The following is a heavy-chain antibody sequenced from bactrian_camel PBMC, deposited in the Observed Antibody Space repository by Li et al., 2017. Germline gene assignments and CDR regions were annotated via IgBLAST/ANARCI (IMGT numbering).Heavy chain of an antibody. J-gene: IGHJ4*01. CDR3: GDCITGATCAAMPN. D-gene: IGHD3*01. CDR1: GYTDSNYC. V-gene: IGHV3S53*01. CDR2: IATDGST. Sequence: HVQLVESGGGSVQAGENLKLSCAVSGYTDSNYCMGWFRQAPGKEREWVAAIATDGSTAYTDAVKGRFTISRDNAKNTMYLQLNSLKTDDTGMYYCGDCITGATCAAMPNWGQGTQVTVS.